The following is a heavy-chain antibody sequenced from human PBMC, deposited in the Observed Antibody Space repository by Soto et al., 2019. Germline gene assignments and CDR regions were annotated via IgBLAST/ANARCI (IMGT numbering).Heavy chain of an antibody. J-gene: IGHJ3*02. CDR1: GFTFSSYA. CDR2: FXXXXXXX. CDR3: XXXXXXXXXDI. Sequence: EVQLLESGGGLIQPGGSLRLSCAASGFTFSSYAMSWVRQAPGKGLEWVSTFXXXXXXXXYADSVRGRFTVSRDNSKXXXXXXXXXXXXXXXXXXXXXXXXXXXXXDIWGQGTMVTVSS. V-gene: IGHV3-23*01.